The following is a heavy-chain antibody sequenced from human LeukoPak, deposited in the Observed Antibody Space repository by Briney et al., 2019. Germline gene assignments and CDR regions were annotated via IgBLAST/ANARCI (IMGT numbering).Heavy chain of an antibody. V-gene: IGHV4-39*07. Sequence: SETLSLTCTVSGGSISSGGYYWSWIRQPPGKGLEWIGEINHSGSTNYNPSLKSRVTISVDTSKNQFSLKLSSVTAADTAVYYCARRGSVSYYGSGRGWFDPWGQGTLVTVSS. J-gene: IGHJ5*02. D-gene: IGHD3-10*01. CDR3: ARRGSVSYYGSGRGWFDP. CDR2: INHSGST. CDR1: GGSISSGGYY.